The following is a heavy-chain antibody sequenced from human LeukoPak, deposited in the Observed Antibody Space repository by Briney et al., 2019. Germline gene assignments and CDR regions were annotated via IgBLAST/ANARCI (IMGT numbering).Heavy chain of an antibody. V-gene: IGHV3-21*01. Sequence: GGSLRLSCAASGFTFSSYSMNWVRQAPGKGLEWVSSISSSSSYIYYADSVKGRFTISRDNAKNSLYLQMNSLRAEDTAVYYCAKGGRVEMATITNFDYWGQGTLVTVSS. CDR1: GFTFSSYS. D-gene: IGHD5-24*01. CDR3: AKGGRVEMATITNFDY. J-gene: IGHJ4*02. CDR2: ISSSSSYI.